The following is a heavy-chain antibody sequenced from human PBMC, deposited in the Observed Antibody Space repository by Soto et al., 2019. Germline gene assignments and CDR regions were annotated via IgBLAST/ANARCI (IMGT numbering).Heavy chain of an antibody. CDR1: GFTFDDYT. CDR3: AKDKNQWGSSWYPGV. V-gene: IGHV3-43*01. D-gene: IGHD6-13*01. Sequence: RGSLRLWCAASGFTFDDYTMHWVRHAPGKGLEWVSLISWDGGSTYYADSVKGRFTISRDNSKNSLYLQMNSLRTEDTALYYCAKDKNQWGSSWYPGVWGQRTTVTVS. J-gene: IGHJ6*02. CDR2: ISWDGGST.